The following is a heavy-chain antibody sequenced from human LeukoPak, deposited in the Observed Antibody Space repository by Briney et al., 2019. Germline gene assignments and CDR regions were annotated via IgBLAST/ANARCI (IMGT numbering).Heavy chain of an antibody. V-gene: IGHV1-2*02. Sequence: ASVKVSCKASGYTFTGHYMHWVRQAPGQGLEWMGWINPNSGGTNYAQKFQGRVTMTRDTSIRTAYMELSRLRSDDTAVYYCARKTPYGTKNNWGQGTLVTVSS. CDR1: GYTFTGHY. D-gene: IGHD2-15*01. CDR2: INPNSGGT. CDR3: ARKTPYGTKNN. J-gene: IGHJ4*02.